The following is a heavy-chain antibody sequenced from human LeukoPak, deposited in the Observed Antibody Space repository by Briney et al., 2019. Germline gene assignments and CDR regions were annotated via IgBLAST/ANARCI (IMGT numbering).Heavy chain of an antibody. J-gene: IGHJ3*02. CDR3: ARHYVVMGAFDI. Sequence: PSETLSLTCTVSGVSISSSNSYWGWIRQPPGKGLEWIGSIYYSGNTYYNASLKSQVSISIDTSKNQFSLRLTSVTAADTAVYYCARHYVVMGAFDIWGQGTMVTVSS. CDR2: IYYSGNT. V-gene: IGHV4-39*01. D-gene: IGHD3-22*01. CDR1: GVSISSSNSY.